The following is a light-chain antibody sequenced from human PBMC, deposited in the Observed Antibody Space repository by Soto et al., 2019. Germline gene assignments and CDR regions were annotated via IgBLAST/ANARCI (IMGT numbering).Light chain of an antibody. J-gene: IGKJ1*01. CDR3: QQNYMMPWT. Sequence: DFQMNQSPSTLSASVGDRVTITCRASQSISSWLAWYQQKPGKAPKLLFYNASSLQSGVPSRFSGSGSGTLFTLTITSLQPEDFATYFCQQNYMMPWTFGQGTKVDIK. V-gene: IGKV1-5*01. CDR2: NAS. CDR1: QSISSW.